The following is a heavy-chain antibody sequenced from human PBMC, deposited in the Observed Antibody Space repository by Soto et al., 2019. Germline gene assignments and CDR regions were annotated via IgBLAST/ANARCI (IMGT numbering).Heavy chain of an antibody. CDR1: GYRFTSYW. D-gene: IGHD3-22*01. CDR2: IFPSDSDT. CDR3: ARKDKSGYFNWFDP. V-gene: IGHV5-51*01. Sequence: GESLKISCRTSGYRFTSYWIAWVRQMPGKGLEWMGIIFPSDSDTRYIPSFQGQVTISADRSTSTVFLQWASLKASDTAVYFCARKDKSGYFNWFDPWGQSTLVTVSS. J-gene: IGHJ5*02.